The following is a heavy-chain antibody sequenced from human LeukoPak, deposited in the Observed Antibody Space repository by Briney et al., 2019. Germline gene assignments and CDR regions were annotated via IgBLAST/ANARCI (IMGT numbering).Heavy chain of an antibody. J-gene: IGHJ3*02. Sequence: PSETLSLTCAVSGGSISSGGYSWSWIRQPPGKGLEWIGYIYHSGSTYYNPSLKSRVTISVDRSKNQFSLKLSSVTAADTAVYYCARVFVDGYNFGFDAFDIWGQGTMVTVSS. CDR3: ARVFVDGYNFGFDAFDI. CDR2: IYHSGST. D-gene: IGHD5-12*01. V-gene: IGHV4-30-2*01. CDR1: GGSISSGGYS.